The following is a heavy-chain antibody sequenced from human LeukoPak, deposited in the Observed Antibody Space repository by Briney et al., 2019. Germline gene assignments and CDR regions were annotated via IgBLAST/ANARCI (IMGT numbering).Heavy chain of an antibody. Sequence: GRSLRLSCAASGFTFSSYGMHWVRQAPGKGLEWVAVISYDGSNKYYADSVKGRFTISRDNSKNTLYLQMNSLRVEDTAVYYCARAPGYSYGSYYYYGTDVWGQGTTVTVSS. D-gene: IGHD5-18*01. V-gene: IGHV3-30*03. J-gene: IGHJ6*02. CDR3: ARAPGYSYGSYYYYGTDV. CDR1: GFTFSSYG. CDR2: ISYDGSNK.